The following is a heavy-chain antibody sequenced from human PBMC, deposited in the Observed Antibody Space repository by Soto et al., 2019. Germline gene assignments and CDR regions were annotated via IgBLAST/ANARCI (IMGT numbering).Heavy chain of an antibody. CDR2: ISSRSTTI. V-gene: IGHV3-48*01. CDR1: EFAFSSSP. Sequence: EVQLVGSGGGLVQPGGSLRLSCVASEFAFSSSPMNWVRQAPGKGLAWVSYISSRSTTIYYADSVKGRFTISRDNAKNSLFLQMNSVRAEDTTVYYCARGGGSGDYYYMDVWGKGTTVTVSS. CDR3: ARGGGSGDYYYMDV. J-gene: IGHJ6*03. D-gene: IGHD3-16*01.